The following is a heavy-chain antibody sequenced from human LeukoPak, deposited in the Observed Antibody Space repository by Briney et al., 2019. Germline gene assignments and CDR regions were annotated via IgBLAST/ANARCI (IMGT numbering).Heavy chain of an antibody. CDR2: LSYDGKNK. V-gene: IGHV3-30*03. J-gene: IGHJ5*01. CDR1: GFTFSSYS. Sequence: PGGSLRLSCAASGFTFSSYSMNWVRQAPGKGLEWVAGLSYDGKNKYYADSVKGRFTISRDNSKNTLYLQMDSLKPEDTAVCYCARDPAVRGWYNWFDSWGQGTLVTVSS. D-gene: IGHD6-19*01. CDR3: ARDPAVRGWYNWFDS.